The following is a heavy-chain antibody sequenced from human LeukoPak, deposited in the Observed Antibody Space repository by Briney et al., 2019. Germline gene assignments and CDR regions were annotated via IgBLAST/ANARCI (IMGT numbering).Heavy chain of an antibody. CDR1: GFTFSTAS. Sequence: PGGSLRLSCAASGFTFSTASLHWVRQAPGRGLEWVAAFDTGFGTYYPDSLKGRFTISSDNSKNTLFLQMNSLRAEDTAVYYCARSSGWWSLDYWGQGTLVTVSS. CDR3: ARSSGWWSLDY. V-gene: IGHV3-23*01. D-gene: IGHD6-19*01. J-gene: IGHJ4*02. CDR2: FDTGFGT.